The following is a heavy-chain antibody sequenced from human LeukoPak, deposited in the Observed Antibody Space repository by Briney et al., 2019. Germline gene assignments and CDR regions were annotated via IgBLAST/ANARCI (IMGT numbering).Heavy chain of an antibody. J-gene: IGHJ4*02. CDR2: ISSSSSYI. CDR1: GFTFSSYE. D-gene: IGHD4-17*01. CDR3: ARGAVTTYGIDY. V-gene: IGHV3-21*01. Sequence: GGSLRLSCAASGFTFSSYEMNWVRQAPGKGLEWVSSISSSSSYIYYADSVKGRFTISRDNAKNSLYLQMNSLRAEDTAVYYCARGAVTTYGIDYWGQGTLVTVSS.